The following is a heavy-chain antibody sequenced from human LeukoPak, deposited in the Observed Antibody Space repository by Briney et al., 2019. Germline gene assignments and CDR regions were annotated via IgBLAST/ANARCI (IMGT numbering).Heavy chain of an antibody. J-gene: IGHJ1*01. CDR1: GYTFTGYG. V-gene: IGHV1-18*01. Sequence: ASVKVSCNTSGYTFTGYGISWVRQAPGQGLEYMGWINTYNGHTNYAQKLQGRVTVTTDTSTSTAYLELRSLRSDDTAVYYCARDGPRGYFQHWGQGTLITVSS. CDR3: ARDGPRGYFQH. D-gene: IGHD1-14*01. CDR2: INTYNGHT.